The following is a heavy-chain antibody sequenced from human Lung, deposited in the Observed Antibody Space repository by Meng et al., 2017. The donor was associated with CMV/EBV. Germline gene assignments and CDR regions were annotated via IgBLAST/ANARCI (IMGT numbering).Heavy chain of an antibody. Sequence: GEXXKISCAASDFTASSNYMSWVRQAPGKGLEWVSLIYSGGTTYYADSVKGRFTISRDNSKNTLYLQMNSLRAEDTAVYYCTRVFGSGSQRYGGYYGMDVLXQGTXVTVSS. J-gene: IGHJ6*02. CDR1: DFTASSNY. CDR3: TRVFGSGSQRYGGYYGMDV. CDR2: IYSGGTT. D-gene: IGHD3-10*01. V-gene: IGHV3-53*01.